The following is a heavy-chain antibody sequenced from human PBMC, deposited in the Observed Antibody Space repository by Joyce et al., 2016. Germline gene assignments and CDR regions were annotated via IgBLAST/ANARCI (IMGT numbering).Heavy chain of an antibody. J-gene: IGHJ6*02. CDR3: ARNSAPRASTYYGLDV. Sequence: EVQLVESGGGLVRPGGSLRLSCAASGFTFSSYSMNWVRQATGKCLDWVSFISSNRNSIYYADSVKGRFTISRDNAKSSLFLQMDSLRAEDTAVYYCARNSAPRASTYYGLDVWGQGTTVTVSS. D-gene: IGHD5/OR15-5a*01. CDR2: ISSNRNSI. V-gene: IGHV3-21*01. CDR1: GFTFSSYS.